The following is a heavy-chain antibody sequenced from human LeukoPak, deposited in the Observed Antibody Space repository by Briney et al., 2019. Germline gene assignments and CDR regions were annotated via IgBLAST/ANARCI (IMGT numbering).Heavy chain of an antibody. CDR1: GFTLRTYR. V-gene: IGHV3-30*01. CDR3: ASEGTVTYAFDD. D-gene: IGHD4-17*01. CDR2: ISYDGSNK. Sequence: PGGSLRLSCAASGFTLRTYRMHWVRQAPGKGLQWVAVISYDGSNKYYADSVKGRFTVSRDNSKNTVYLQMNSLSAEDTSVYYCASEGTVTYAFDDWGQGTLVTVSS. J-gene: IGHJ4*02.